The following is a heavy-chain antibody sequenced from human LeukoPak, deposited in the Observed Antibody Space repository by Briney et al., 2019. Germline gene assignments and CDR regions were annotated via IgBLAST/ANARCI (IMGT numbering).Heavy chain of an antibody. J-gene: IGHJ4*02. CDR2: IRSKAYGGTT. D-gene: IGHD3-22*01. V-gene: IGHV3-49*04. Sequence: GGSLRLSCTASGFTFGDYAMSWVRQAPGKGLEWVGFIRSKAYGGTTEYAASVKGRFTISRDDSKNIAYLQMNSLKTDDTAVYYCARDNYYDSSVYSKYYFDYWGQGTLVTVSS. CDR1: GFTFGDYA. CDR3: ARDNYYDSSVYSKYYFDY.